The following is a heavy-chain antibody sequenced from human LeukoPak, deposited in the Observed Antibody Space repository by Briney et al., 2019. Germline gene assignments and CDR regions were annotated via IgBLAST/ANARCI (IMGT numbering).Heavy chain of an antibody. CDR2: IIPIFGTA. D-gene: IGHD3-22*01. CDR3: ARDREAYYDSSGYYYKAFDY. V-gene: IGHV1-69*13. CDR1: GGTFSSYA. Sequence: SVKVSCKASGGTFSSYAISWVRQAPGQGLEWMGGIIPIFGTANYAQKFQGRVTITADEPTSPAYMELSSPRAEDTAVYYCARDREAYYDSSGYYYKAFDYWGQGTLVTVSS. J-gene: IGHJ4*02.